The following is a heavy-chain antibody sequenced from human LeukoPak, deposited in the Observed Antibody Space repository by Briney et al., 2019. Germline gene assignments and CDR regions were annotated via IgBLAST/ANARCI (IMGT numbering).Heavy chain of an antibody. J-gene: IGHJ4*02. CDR1: GGSISSGGYS. V-gene: IGHV4-30-2*01. Sequence: SQTLSLTCAVSGGSISSGGYSWSWIRQPPGKGLEWIGYIYHSGSTYYNPSLKSRVTISVDTSKNQFSLKLSSVTAADTAVYYCARGLGRRWLQPSYFDYWGQGTLVTVSS. CDR3: ARGLGRRWLQPSYFDY. D-gene: IGHD5-24*01. CDR2: IYHSGST.